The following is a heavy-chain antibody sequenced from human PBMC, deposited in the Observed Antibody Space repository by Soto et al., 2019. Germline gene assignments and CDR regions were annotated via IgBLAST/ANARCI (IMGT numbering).Heavy chain of an antibody. D-gene: IGHD2-8*02. J-gene: IGHJ4*02. CDR2: FSLSGTT. Sequence: SETLSLTCSASGASIAGSSYWIWIRQPAGKGLEWIGRFSLSGTTNYSPSLRSRVTMSADVSKNQFSLRLTSVTAADTALYYCARGMTPPGAPAWYYFDSWGQGTRVNVSS. V-gene: IGHV4-4*07. CDR3: ARGMTPPGAPAWYYFDS. CDR1: GASIAGSSY.